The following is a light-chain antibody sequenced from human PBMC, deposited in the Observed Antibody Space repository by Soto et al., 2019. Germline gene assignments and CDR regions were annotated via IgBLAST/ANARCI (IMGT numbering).Light chain of an antibody. CDR2: ENN. CDR1: SSNIGNNY. CDR3: GTWDSSLSAAV. V-gene: IGLV1-51*02. J-gene: IGLJ7*01. Sequence: QSVLTQPPSVSAAPGQEVTISFSGSSSNIGNNYVSWYQQLPGTDPKLLIYENNKRPSGIPDRFSGSKSGTSATLGITGLQTGDEADYYCGTWDSSLSAAVFGGGTQLTVL.